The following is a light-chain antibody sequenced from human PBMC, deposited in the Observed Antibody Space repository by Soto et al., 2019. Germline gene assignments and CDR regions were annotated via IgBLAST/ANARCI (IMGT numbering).Light chain of an antibody. CDR2: DVS. CDR3: QQRNYWQVT. J-gene: IGKJ5*01. V-gene: IGKV3-11*01. Sequence: EIVLTQSTVTLSLSTGERATLSFTASQSISGYLAWYQQKPGQAPRLLIYDVSNRATGIPARFSGSGSGTDFTLTISSLEPEDFAIYYCQQRNYWQVTFGQGTLLAIK. CDR1: QSISGY.